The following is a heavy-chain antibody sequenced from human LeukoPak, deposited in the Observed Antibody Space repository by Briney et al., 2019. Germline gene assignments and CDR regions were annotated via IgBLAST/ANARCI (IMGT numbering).Heavy chain of an antibody. J-gene: IGHJ4*02. V-gene: IGHV1-46*01. CDR1: GYTFTSNY. CDR3: ARDQGGFDY. Sequence: ASVKVSCKASGYTFTSNYIHWMRQAPGQGLEWMGMIYPRDGSTSYAQKFQGRVTVTRDTSTSTVHMELSGLRSEDTAVYYCARDQGGFDYWGQGTLVTVSS. CDR2: IYPRDGST.